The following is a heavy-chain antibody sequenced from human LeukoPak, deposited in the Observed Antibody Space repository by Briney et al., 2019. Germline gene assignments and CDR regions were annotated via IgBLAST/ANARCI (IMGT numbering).Heavy chain of an antibody. CDR2: IYTSGST. CDR3: ARESQGYDILTGYRHNWFDP. CDR1: GGSISSYY. D-gene: IGHD3-9*01. Sequence: SETLSLTCTVSGGSISSYYWSWIRQPAGKGPEWIGRIYTSGSTNYNPSLKSRVTMSVDTSKNQFSLKLSSVTAADTAVYYCARESQGYDILTGYRHNWFDPWGQGTLVTVSS. J-gene: IGHJ5*02. V-gene: IGHV4-4*07.